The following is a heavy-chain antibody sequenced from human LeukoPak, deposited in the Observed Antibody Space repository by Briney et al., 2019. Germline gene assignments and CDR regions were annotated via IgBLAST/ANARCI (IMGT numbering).Heavy chain of an antibody. CDR2: IYYTGTT. CDR1: GGSISSAAYY. D-gene: IGHD6-13*01. V-gene: IGHV4-39*01. Sequence: SETLSLTCTVSGGSISSAAYYWGWVRQPPGKGLDRTGSIYYTGTTYYSPSLQTRATLSFDTSKNQFSLKLTSVTAADTAVYFCARRPIAAGNNWFDPWGQGTLVTVSS. J-gene: IGHJ5*02. CDR3: ARRPIAAGNNWFDP.